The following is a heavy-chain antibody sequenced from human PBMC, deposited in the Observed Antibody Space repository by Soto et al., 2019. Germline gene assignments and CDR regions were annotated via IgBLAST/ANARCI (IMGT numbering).Heavy chain of an antibody. V-gene: IGHV3-23*01. CDR3: AKGYRSNWYDYFDY. D-gene: IGHD6-13*01. J-gene: IGHJ4*02. Sequence: RLSCAASGFTFRSYAMSWVRQAPGKGLEWVSGISGGGGSTYYADSVKGRFTISRDNSKNTLYLQMNSLRAEDTAVYYCAKGYRSNWYDYFDYWGQGTLVTVSS. CDR1: GFTFRSYA. CDR2: ISGGGGST.